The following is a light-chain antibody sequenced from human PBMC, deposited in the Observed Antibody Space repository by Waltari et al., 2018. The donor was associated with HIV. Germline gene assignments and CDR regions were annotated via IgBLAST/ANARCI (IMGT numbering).Light chain of an antibody. CDR1: SSDVGSYIY. V-gene: IGLV2-14*01. CDR3: SSYRSSSTPLWV. J-gene: IGLJ3*02. Sequence: QSALTQPASVSGSPGQSITISCTGTSSDVGSYIYVSWYQQHPDKAPKLMIYEVSNRPSGVSNRFSGSKSDNTASLTISGLQAEDEADYYCSSYRSSSTPLWVFGGGTKLTVL. CDR2: EVS.